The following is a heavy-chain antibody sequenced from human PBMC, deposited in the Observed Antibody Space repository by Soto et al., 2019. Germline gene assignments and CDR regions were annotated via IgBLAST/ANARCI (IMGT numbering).Heavy chain of an antibody. J-gene: IGHJ6*02. V-gene: IGHV5-51*01. CDR3: ARTPPLEGAYYYYGMDV. CDR1: GYSFTSYW. D-gene: IGHD2-15*01. CDR2: IYPGDSDT. Sequence: GESLKISCKGSGYSFTSYWIGWVRQMPGKGLEWMGIIYPGDSDTRYSPSFQGQVTISADKSISTAYLQWSSLKASDTAMYYCARTPPLEGAYYYYGMDVWGQGTTVTVSS.